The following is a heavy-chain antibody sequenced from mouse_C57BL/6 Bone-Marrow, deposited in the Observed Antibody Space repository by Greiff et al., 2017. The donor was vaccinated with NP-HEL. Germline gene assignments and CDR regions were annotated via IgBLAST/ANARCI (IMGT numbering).Heavy chain of an antibody. CDR2: INPNNGGT. V-gene: IGHV1-26*01. CDR1: GYTFTDYY. J-gene: IGHJ4*01. Sequence: EVQLQQSGPELVKPGASVKISCKASGYTFTDYYMNWVKQSHGKSLEWIGDINPNNGGTSYNQKFKGKATLTVDKSSSTAYMELRSLTSEDSAVYYCATRSSSYAMDYWGQGTSVTVSS. CDR3: ATRSSSYAMDY. D-gene: IGHD1-1*01.